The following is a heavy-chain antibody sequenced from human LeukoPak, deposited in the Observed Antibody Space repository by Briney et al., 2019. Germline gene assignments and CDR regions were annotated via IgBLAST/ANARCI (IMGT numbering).Heavy chain of an antibody. CDR3: ANTSPTVTSLFDY. D-gene: IGHD4-17*01. Sequence: GGSLRLSCAASGITFSSYGMHWVRQAPGKGLEWVAFIRYDGSNKYYADSVKGRFTISRDNSKNTLYLQMNSLRAEDTALYYCANTSPTVTSLFDYWGQGTPVTVSS. CDR1: GITFSSYG. CDR2: IRYDGSNK. V-gene: IGHV3-30*02. J-gene: IGHJ4*02.